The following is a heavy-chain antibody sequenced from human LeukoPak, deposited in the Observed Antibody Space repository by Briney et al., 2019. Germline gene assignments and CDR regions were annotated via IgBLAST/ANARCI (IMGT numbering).Heavy chain of an antibody. Sequence: SEALSLTCAVYGGSFSGYYWSWIRQPPGKGLEWIGEINHSGSTNYNPSLKSRVTISVDTSKNQFSLKLSSVTAADTAVYYCAAGTSVAGMDVWGQGTTVTVSS. CDR1: GGSFSGYY. V-gene: IGHV4-34*01. D-gene: IGHD1-14*01. CDR3: AAGTSVAGMDV. J-gene: IGHJ6*02. CDR2: INHSGST.